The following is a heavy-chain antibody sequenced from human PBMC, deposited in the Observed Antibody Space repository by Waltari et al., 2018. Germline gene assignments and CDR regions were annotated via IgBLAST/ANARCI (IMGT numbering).Heavy chain of an antibody. CDR3: AREFGGGGMYYFDY. CDR1: GFTFSSYS. Sequence: EVQLVESGGGLVKPGGSLRLSCAASGFTFSSYSMNWARQAPGKGLEGVSSISSSSSYLYYADSVKGRFTISRDNAKNSLYLQMNSLRAEDTAVYYCAREFGGGGMYYFDYWGQGTLVTVSS. D-gene: IGHD2-15*01. J-gene: IGHJ4*02. CDR2: ISSSSSYL. V-gene: IGHV3-21*03.